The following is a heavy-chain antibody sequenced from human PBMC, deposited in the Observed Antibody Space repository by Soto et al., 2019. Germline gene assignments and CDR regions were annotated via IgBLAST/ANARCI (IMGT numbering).Heavy chain of an antibody. CDR2: INPNSGGT. CDR3: ARDLGGGGAKFWDPAPTRNFDY. J-gene: IGHJ4*02. CDR1: GYTFTGYY. D-gene: IGHD1-26*01. V-gene: IGHV1-2*02. Sequence: RASVKVSCKASGYTFTGYYMHWVRQAPGQGLEWMGWINPNSGGTNYAQKFQGRVTMTRDTSISTAYMELSRLRSDDTAVYYCARDLGGGGAKFWDPAPTRNFDYWGQGTLVTVSS.